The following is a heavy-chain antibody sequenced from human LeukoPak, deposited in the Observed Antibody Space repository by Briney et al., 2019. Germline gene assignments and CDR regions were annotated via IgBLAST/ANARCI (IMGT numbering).Heavy chain of an antibody. Sequence: GGSLRLSCAASGFTFSSYGMSWVRQAPGKGLEWVSAISGSGGSTYYADSVKGRFTISRDNSKNTLYLQMNSLRAEDTAVYYCAKVFFHGDYGPYYFDYWGQGTLVTVSS. D-gene: IGHD4-17*01. CDR1: GFTFSSYG. CDR2: ISGSGGST. V-gene: IGHV3-23*01. J-gene: IGHJ4*02. CDR3: AKVFFHGDYGPYYFDY.